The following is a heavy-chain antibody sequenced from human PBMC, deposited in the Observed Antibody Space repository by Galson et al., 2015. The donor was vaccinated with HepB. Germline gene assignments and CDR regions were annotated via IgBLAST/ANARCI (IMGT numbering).Heavy chain of an antibody. CDR3: GSGLGASGNY. Sequence: QVQLQESGPGLVKPSETLSLSCTVSGGSVTSGIYYWSWIRQPPGKGLEWIGYIQYSGSTNSNPSLRSRVTISVDSSKNQFSLKLSSVTIADTAVYYCGSGLGASGNYWGQGILVTVSS. CDR2: IQYSGST. CDR1: GGSVTSGIYY. D-gene: IGHD3-16*01. V-gene: IGHV4-61*01. J-gene: IGHJ4*02.